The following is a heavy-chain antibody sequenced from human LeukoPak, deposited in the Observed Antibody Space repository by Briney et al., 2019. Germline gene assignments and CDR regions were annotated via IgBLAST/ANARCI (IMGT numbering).Heavy chain of an antibody. CDR1: GFTFSSYA. Sequence: GGSLRLSCAASGFTFSSYAMHWVRQAPGKGLEWVAVISYDGSNKYYADSVKGRFTISGDNSKNTLYLQMNSLRAEDTAVYYCARVRCSSTSCPRGYFDLWGRGTLVTVSS. CDR2: ISYDGSNK. CDR3: ARVRCSSTSCPRGYFDL. V-gene: IGHV3-30*04. J-gene: IGHJ2*01. D-gene: IGHD2-2*01.